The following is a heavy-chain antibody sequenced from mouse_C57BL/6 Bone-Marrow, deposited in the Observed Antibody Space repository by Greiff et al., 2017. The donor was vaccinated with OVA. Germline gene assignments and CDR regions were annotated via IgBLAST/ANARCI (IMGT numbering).Heavy chain of an antibody. V-gene: IGHV1-52*01. CDR3: LITPVVVPYAMDY. CDR2: IDPSDSET. D-gene: IGHD1-1*01. Sequence: QVQLKQPGAELVRPGSSVKLSCKASGYTFTSYWMHWVKQRPIQGLEWIGNIDPSDSETHYNQKFKDKATLTVDKSSSTAYMQLSSLTSEDSAVYYCLITPVVVPYAMDYWGQGTSVTVSS. CDR1: GYTFTSYW. J-gene: IGHJ4*01.